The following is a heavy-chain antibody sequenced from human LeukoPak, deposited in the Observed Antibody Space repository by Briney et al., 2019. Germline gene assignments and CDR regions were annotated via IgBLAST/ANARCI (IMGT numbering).Heavy chain of an antibody. CDR2: ISSSSTI. CDR3: VRVSRTYSSPYS. J-gene: IGHJ4*02. V-gene: IGHV3-48*04. D-gene: IGHD6-19*01. CDR1: GFTFSSYS. Sequence: GGSLRLSCAASGFTFSSYSMNWVRQAPGKGLEWVSYISSSSTIYYADSVKGRFTISRDNAKNSLYLQMNSLRAEDTAVYYCVRVSRTYSSPYSWGQGTLVTVSS.